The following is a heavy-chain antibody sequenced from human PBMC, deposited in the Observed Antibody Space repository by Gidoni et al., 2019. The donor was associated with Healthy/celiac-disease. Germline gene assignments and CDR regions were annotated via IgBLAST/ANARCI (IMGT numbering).Heavy chain of an antibody. CDR1: GFTFSSHA. CDR2: ISGRGGST. V-gene: IGHV3-23*01. Sequence: EVQLLESGGGLVQPGGSLRLSCAASGFTFSSHAMSWVRQAPGKGLEWVSAISGRGGSTYYADSVKGRFTISRYNSKNTLYLQMNSLRAEDTAVYYCAKAGTYYYDSSGYDYWGQGTLVTVSS. J-gene: IGHJ4*02. D-gene: IGHD3-22*01. CDR3: AKAGTYYYDSSGYDY.